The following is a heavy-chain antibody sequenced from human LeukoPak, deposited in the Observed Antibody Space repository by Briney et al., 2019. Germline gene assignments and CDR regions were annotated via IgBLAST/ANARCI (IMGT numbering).Heavy chain of an antibody. CDR1: GDSFTSNSAA. V-gene: IGHV6-1*01. CDR2: TYYRSKWYN. Sequence: SQTLSLTCAISGDSFTSNSAAWHWIRQSPSRGLEWLGRTYYRSKWYNDYAVSVKSRITINPDTSKNQFSLQLNSVTPEDTAVYYCARVRDYGMDVWGQGTTVTVSS. D-gene: IGHD3-10*01. J-gene: IGHJ6*02. CDR3: ARVRDYGMDV.